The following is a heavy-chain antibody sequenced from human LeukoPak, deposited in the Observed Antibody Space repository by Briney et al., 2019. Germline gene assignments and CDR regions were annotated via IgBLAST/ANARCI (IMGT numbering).Heavy chain of an antibody. Sequence: SETLSLTCTVSGGSISSYYWNWIRQPPGKGLEWIGYGSYSGSTDYNPSLRSRVTISVDTSKNQFSLKLSSVTAADTAVYYCARAYGSYSFDYWGQGTLVTVSS. D-gene: IGHD1-26*01. CDR1: GGSISSYY. CDR3: ARAYGSYSFDY. CDR2: GSYSGST. J-gene: IGHJ4*02. V-gene: IGHV4-59*01.